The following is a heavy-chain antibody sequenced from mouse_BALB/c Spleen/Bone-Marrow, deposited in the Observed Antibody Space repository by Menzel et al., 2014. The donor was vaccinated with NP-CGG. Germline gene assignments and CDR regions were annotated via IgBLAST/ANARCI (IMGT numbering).Heavy chain of an antibody. J-gene: IGHJ2*01. V-gene: IGHV2-5-1*01. CDR2: IWRGGST. CDR3: AKRGNYGYFDY. D-gene: IGHD2-1*01. Sequence: VQLVESGPSLVQPSQSLSITCTVSGFSLTSYGVHWVRQSPGKGLEWLGVIWRGGSTDYNAAFMSRLSITKDNSKSQVFFIMNSLQADDTAIYYCAKRGNYGYFDYWGQGTTLTVSS. CDR1: GFSLTSYG.